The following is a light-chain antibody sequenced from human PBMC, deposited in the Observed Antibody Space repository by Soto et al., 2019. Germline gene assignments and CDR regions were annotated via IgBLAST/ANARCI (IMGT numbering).Light chain of an antibody. CDR3: HQYSTYQYT. CDR1: QSIGSW. J-gene: IGKJ2*01. CDR2: KAS. V-gene: IGKV1-5*03. Sequence: DIQMTQSPSTLSASVGDRVTITCRASQSIGSWLAWYQQKPGQAPKVLIYKASSLKSGVPSRFSGSGSGTHFPLTISTLQPDDFATYYYHQYSTYQYTFGQGTKLEIK.